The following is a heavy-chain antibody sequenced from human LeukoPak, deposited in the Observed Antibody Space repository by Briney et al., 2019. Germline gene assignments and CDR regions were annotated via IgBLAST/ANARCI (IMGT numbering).Heavy chain of an antibody. D-gene: IGHD3-10*01. J-gene: IGHJ5*02. V-gene: IGHV1-2*02. CDR3: ARADGLGRWFDP. CDR2: INPNSGGT. Sequence: ASVKVSCKASGYTFTGYYMHWVRQAPGQGLEWMGWINPNSGGTNYAQNFQGRVTMTRDTSISTAYMELSRLRSDDTAVYYCARADGLGRWFDPWGQGTLVTVSS. CDR1: GYTFTGYY.